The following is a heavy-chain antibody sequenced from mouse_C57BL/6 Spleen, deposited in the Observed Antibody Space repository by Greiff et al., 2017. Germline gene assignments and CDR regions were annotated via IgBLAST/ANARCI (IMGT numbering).Heavy chain of an antibody. CDR1: GYAFSSSW. Sequence: VQLQQSGPELVKPRASVKISCKASGYAFSSSWMNWVKQRPGKGLEWIGRIYPGDGDTNSNGKFKGKATLTADKSSSTAYRQLSSLTSEDSAVYFCARGSPTGAMDYWGQGTSVTVSS. D-gene: IGHD1-1*01. V-gene: IGHV1-82*01. CDR2: IYPGDGDT. J-gene: IGHJ4*01. CDR3: ARGSPTGAMDY.